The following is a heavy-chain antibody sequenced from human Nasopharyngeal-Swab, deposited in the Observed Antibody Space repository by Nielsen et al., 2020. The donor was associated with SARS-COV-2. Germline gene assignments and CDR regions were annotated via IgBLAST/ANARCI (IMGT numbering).Heavy chain of an antibody. Sequence: ASAKVSCKASGYTFTKSAISWVRQAPGQGLEWMGWISTYNGNTNYAQKFQGRVTMTTDTSTSTAYMELRTLKSDDTAVYYCARGAAVIYYYYMDVWGKGATVTVSS. V-gene: IGHV1-18*01. CDR3: ARGAAVIYYYYMDV. J-gene: IGHJ6*03. CDR2: ISTYNGNT. CDR1: GYTFTKSA. D-gene: IGHD6-19*01.